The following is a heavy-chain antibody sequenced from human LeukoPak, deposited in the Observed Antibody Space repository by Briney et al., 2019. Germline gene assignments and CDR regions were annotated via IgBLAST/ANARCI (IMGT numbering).Heavy chain of an antibody. CDR2: IKHDGSEK. J-gene: IGHJ3*02. D-gene: IGHD3-22*01. CDR1: GFTFSSYW. V-gene: IGHV3-7*03. Sequence: GGSLRLSCAASGFTFSSYWMSWVRQAPGKGLEWVASIKHDGSEKYYVDSVKGRFTISRDNAKSSLYLQMNSLRAEDTAVYYCARESPYYYDSSDAFDIWGQGTMVTVSS. CDR3: ARESPYYYDSSDAFDI.